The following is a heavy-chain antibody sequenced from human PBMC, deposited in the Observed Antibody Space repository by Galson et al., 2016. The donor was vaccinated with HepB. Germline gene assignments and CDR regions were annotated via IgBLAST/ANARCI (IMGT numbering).Heavy chain of an antibody. J-gene: IGHJ4*02. Sequence: SETLSLTCTVSGDSISGYSWSWIRRPPGKGLEWIGSLHYRGSTNQSPSLKSRVTISLDTSKNQFSLELKSVTAADTAVYYCARSVLAVAGPDYWGLGTLVTVSS. D-gene: IGHD6-19*01. CDR3: ARSVLAVAGPDY. CDR1: GDSISGYS. V-gene: IGHV4-59*01. CDR2: LHYRGST.